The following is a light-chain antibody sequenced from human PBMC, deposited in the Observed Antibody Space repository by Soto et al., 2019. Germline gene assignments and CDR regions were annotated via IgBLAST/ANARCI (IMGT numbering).Light chain of an antibody. CDR1: QTIGTY. V-gene: IGKV1-39*01. J-gene: IGKJ3*01. CDR2: VAS. CDR3: QQSFTTPFT. Sequence: DLQMTQSPSSLSASVGDRVTITCRANQTIGTYLNWYQQTPGKAPKLLIYVASSLQSGVPSRFSGSGSGTDFTLTISSLQPEDFATYYCQQSFTTPFTFGPGTKVDIK.